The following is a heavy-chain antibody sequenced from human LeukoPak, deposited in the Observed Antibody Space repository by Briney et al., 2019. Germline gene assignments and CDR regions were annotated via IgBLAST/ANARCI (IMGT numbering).Heavy chain of an antibody. CDR1: GYTFTSYG. CDR2: ISAYNGNT. CDR3: ARGAPYCSSTSYYKMRGAFDI. D-gene: IGHD2-2*02. V-gene: IGHV1-18*01. J-gene: IGHJ3*02. Sequence: GASVKVSCKASGYTFTSYGISWVRQAPGQGLEWMGWISAYNGNTNYAQKLQGRVTMTTDTSTSTAYMELRSLRSDDTAVYYCARGAPYCSSTSYYKMRGAFDIWGQGTMVTVSS.